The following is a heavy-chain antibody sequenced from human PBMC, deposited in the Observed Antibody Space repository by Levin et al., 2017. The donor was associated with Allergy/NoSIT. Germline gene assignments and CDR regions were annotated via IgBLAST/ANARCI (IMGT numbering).Heavy chain of an antibody. D-gene: IGHD6-6*01. CDR1: GFTFSTYN. CDR2: ITTSSSTI. J-gene: IGHJ4*02. V-gene: IGHV3-48*01. Sequence: GASVKVSCAASGFTFSTYNMNWVRQAPGKGLEWVSYITTSSSTIYYADSVKGRFTIFRDNAKNSLHLQMNSLRPEDTAVYYCAREYRSSSGRSLDYWGQGTLVTVSS. CDR3: AREYRSSSGRSLDY.